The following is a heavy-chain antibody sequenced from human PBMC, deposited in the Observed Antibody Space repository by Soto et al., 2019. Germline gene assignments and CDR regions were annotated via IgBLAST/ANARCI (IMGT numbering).Heavy chain of an antibody. CDR3: ARELSYGAYYYYYGMDV. Sequence: PGGSLRLSCAASGFTFSSYAMRWVRQAPGKGLEWVAVIWYDGSSKYYADSVKGRFTISRDNSKNTLYLQMNSLRAEDTAVYYCARELSYGAYYYYYGMDVWGQGTTVTVSS. CDR2: IWYDGSSK. J-gene: IGHJ6*02. CDR1: GFTFSSYA. D-gene: IGHD5-18*01. V-gene: IGHV3-33*01.